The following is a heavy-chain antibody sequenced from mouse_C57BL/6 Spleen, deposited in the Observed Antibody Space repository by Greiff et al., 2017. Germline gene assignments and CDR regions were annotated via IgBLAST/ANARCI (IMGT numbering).Heavy chain of an antibody. CDR2: IYPSDGST. Sequence: VQLQQSDAELVKPGASVKISCKVSGYTFTDYTINWMKQRPEQGLEWIGYIYPSDGSTKYNEKFKGMATLTADTSSSTAYMQLNSLTSENCAVYICERRPHYYGSAQDYWGQGTTLTVSS. J-gene: IGHJ2*01. D-gene: IGHD1-1*01. CDR3: ERRPHYYGSAQDY. CDR1: GYTFTDYT. V-gene: IGHV1-78*01.